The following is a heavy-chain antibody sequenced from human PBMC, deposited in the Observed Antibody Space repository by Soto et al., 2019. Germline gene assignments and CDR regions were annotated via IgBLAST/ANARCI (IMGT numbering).Heavy chain of an antibody. Sequence: PGESLKISCQGSGYSFASYWIGWVRQMPGKDLEWMGIIYPGDSDTRYSPSFQGQVTISADKSLRTAYLQWTSLRAEDTAVYYCARVRWSYGDYEARYYYYGMDVWGQGTTVTVSS. CDR3: ARVRWSYGDYEARYYYYGMDV. D-gene: IGHD4-17*01. CDR1: GYSFASYW. J-gene: IGHJ6*02. V-gene: IGHV5-51*01. CDR2: IYPGDSDT.